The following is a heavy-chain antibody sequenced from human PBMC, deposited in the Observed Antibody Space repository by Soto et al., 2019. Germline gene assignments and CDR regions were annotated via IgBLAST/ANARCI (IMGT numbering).Heavy chain of an antibody. Sequence: ASVKVSCKASGYTFTSYAMHWVRQAPGQRLEWMGWINAGNGNTKYSQKFQGRVTITRDTSASTAYMELSSLRSEDTAVYYCVRVFGYYDSSGYPFPGFDYWGQGTLVTVSS. CDR2: INAGNGNT. CDR3: VRVFGYYDSSGYPFPGFDY. D-gene: IGHD3-22*01. J-gene: IGHJ4*02. CDR1: GYTFTSYA. V-gene: IGHV1-3*01.